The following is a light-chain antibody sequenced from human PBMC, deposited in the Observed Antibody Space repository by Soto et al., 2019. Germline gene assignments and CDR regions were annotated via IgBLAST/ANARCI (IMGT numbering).Light chain of an antibody. Sequence: DIQMTQSPSTLSASVGDRVTITGRASQSISSWLAWYQQKPGKAPKLLIYDASSLESVVPSRFRCSRSGTELTLTISSLQPEDFANYSCEQYNSYSPTFGQGTKTEIK. V-gene: IGKV1-5*01. CDR1: QSISSW. CDR2: DAS. J-gene: IGKJ2*01. CDR3: EQYNSYSPT.